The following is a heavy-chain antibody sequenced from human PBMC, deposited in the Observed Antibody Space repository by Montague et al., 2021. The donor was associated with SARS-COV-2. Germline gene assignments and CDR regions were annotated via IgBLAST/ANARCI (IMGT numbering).Heavy chain of an antibody. Sequence: SLRLSCAASRLPFNGYAMHWVRQAPGKGLEWLTFISHDECNHRYADSVKGRFTISRDNSKNTLYLQMDSLRPEDTAVYYCAREGYRSGSFYIDYWGQGTLVTVSS. D-gene: IGHD1-26*01. CDR2: ISHDECNH. CDR3: AREGYRSGSFYIDY. V-gene: IGHV3-30*04. CDR1: RLPFNGYA. J-gene: IGHJ4*01.